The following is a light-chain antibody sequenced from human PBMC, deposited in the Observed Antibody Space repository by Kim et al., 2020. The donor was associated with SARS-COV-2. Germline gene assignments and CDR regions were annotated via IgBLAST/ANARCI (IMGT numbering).Light chain of an antibody. CDR1: DSNIGGNT. CDR3: ATWDVSLNGVV. J-gene: IGLJ2*01. Sequence: QSVLTQPPSASGTPGQRVTIFCSGSDSNIGGNTVNWYQHLPGTAPKLLIYLNNQRPSGVPDRFSGSKSGTSASLAISGLQSEDEADYYCATWDVSLNGVVFGGGTKLTVL. CDR2: LNN. V-gene: IGLV1-44*01.